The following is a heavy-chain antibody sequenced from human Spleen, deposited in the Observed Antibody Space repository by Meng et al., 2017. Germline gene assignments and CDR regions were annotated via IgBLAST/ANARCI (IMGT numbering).Heavy chain of an antibody. V-gene: IGHV1-8*02. J-gene: IGHJ4*02. CDR2: MNPNSGNT. CDR1: GYTFPDYW. CDR3: ARGGELDS. Sequence: QVQLVPSGAEVKKPGASGKVSCKASGYTFPDYWLHWVRRAPGQGLEWMGWMNPNSGNTGYAQKFQGRVTMTRNTSISTAYMELSSLRSEDTAVYYCARGGELDSWGQGTLVTVSS.